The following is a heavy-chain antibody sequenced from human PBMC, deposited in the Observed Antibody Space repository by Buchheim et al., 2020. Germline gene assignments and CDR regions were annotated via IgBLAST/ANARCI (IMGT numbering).Heavy chain of an antibody. Sequence: QVQLQQWGAGLLKPSETLSLTCAVYGGSFSGYYWSWIRQPPGKGLEWIGEINHSGSTNYNPSLKSRVTISVDTSKNQFSLKLSSVTAADTAVYYCARDLVGATGPRGYYYMDVWGKGTT. V-gene: IGHV4-34*01. CDR1: GGSFSGYY. D-gene: IGHD1-26*01. J-gene: IGHJ6*03. CDR2: INHSGST. CDR3: ARDLVGATGPRGYYYMDV.